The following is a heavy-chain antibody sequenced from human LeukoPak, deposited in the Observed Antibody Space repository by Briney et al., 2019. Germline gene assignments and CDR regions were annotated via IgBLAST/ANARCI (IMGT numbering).Heavy chain of an antibody. CDR2: IYYSGST. D-gene: IGHD3-16*02. J-gene: IGHJ4*02. CDR3: ARGGWAAYVWGSYCYYFDY. CDR1: GGSISSSSYY. V-gene: IGHV4-39*07. Sequence: PSETLSLTCTVSGGSISSSSYYWGWIRQSPGKGLEWIGSIYYSGSTYYNPSLKSRVTISVDTSKNQFSLKLSSVTAADTAVYYCARGGWAAYVWGSYCYYFDYWGQGTLVTVSS.